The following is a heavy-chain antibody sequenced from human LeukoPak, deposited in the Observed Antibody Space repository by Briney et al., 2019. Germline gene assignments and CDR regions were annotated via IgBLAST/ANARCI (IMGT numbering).Heavy chain of an antibody. D-gene: IGHD3-22*01. Sequence: QSGGSLRLSCAASGFTFSSYAMSWVRQAPGKGLEWVSTISGSGGSTYYADSVKGRFTISRDISKNTLYLQMNSLRAEDTAVYYCAKGRFDSSGYRALDYWGQGTLVTVSS. CDR3: AKGRFDSSGYRALDY. CDR1: GFTFSSYA. CDR2: ISGSGGST. V-gene: IGHV3-23*01. J-gene: IGHJ4*02.